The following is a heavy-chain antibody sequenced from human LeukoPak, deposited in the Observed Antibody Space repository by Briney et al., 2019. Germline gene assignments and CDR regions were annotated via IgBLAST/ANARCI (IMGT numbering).Heavy chain of an antibody. CDR1: GGSISSYS. V-gene: IGHV4-59*08. Sequence: SETLSLTCTVSGGSISSYSWSWIRQPPGKGLEWIGYIYYSGSTNYNPSLKSRVTISVDTSKNQFSLKLSSVTAADTAVYYCARGIDGYNPFSFDYWGQGTLVTVSS. CDR2: IYYSGST. CDR3: ARGIDGYNPFSFDY. J-gene: IGHJ4*02. D-gene: IGHD5-24*01.